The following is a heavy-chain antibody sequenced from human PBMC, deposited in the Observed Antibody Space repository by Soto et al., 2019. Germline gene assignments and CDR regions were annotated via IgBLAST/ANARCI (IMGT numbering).Heavy chain of an antibody. CDR2: IYWDDDK. D-gene: IGHD3-3*01. CDR1: GFSLTTSGVG. J-gene: IGHJ4*02. CDR3: AHRVLRTVFGLVTTTAIYFDF. Sequence: QITLNESGPPVVRPTETLTLTCRFSGFSLTTSGVGVGWIRQSPGKAPEWLARIYWDDDKRYSASLKSRLTITKDTSKNQVVLTVSDLDPTDTATYYCAHRVLRTVFGLVTTTAIYFDFWGQGTPVAVSS. V-gene: IGHV2-5*02.